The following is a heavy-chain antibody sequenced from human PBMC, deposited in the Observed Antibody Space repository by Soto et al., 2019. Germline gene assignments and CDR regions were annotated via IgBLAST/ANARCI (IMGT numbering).Heavy chain of an antibody. D-gene: IGHD3-3*01. Sequence: GGSLRLSCVASGFTFSGYAMSWVRQAPGKGLEWVSGVGAGGDNTKYADSVRGRFTISRENSKNTLHLQMNSLRADDTALYYCAKATYYDFWSGSGPFDDRGHGTQVTVSS. CDR2: VGAGGDNT. V-gene: IGHV3-23*01. J-gene: IGHJ4*01. CDR1: GFTFSGYA. CDR3: AKATYYDFWSGSGPFDD.